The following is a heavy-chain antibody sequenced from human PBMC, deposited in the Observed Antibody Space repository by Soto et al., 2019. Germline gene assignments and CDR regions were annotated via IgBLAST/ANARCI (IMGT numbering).Heavy chain of an antibody. Sequence: QVQLVESGGGVVQPGGSLRLSCAVSGFTFSNSGMHWVRQAPGKGLEWVALISSNGLTKYYADSVKGRFTISRDNSKDTLYLQMDSLRPEDTALYDCASRITAGYWGQGTLVTVSS. V-gene: IGHV3-30*03. CDR1: GFTFSNSG. CDR3: ASRITAGY. J-gene: IGHJ4*02. CDR2: ISSNGLTK. D-gene: IGHD1-20*01.